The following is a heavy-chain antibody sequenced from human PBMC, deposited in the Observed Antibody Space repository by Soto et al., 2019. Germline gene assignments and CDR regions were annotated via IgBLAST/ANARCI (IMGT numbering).Heavy chain of an antibody. Sequence: LSLTCTVSGVPVSSDAYYWSWIRQHPGKGLEWIGNISHTGSTYSSPSLKSRAVISLDTSNNQFSLTLTSVTAADTAVYSCVRFRYIGIKLPNFDFWGRGTLVTVSS. CDR1: GVPVSSDAYY. D-gene: IGHD3-16*02. J-gene: IGHJ4*02. V-gene: IGHV4-31*02. CDR3: VRFRYIGIKLPNFDF. CDR2: ISHTGST.